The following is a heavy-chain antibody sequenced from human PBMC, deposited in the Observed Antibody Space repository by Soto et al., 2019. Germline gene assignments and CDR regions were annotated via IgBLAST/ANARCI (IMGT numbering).Heavy chain of an antibody. V-gene: IGHV1-24*01. CDR1: GYTLTELS. Sequence: GASVKVSCKVSGYTLTELSMHWVRQAPGKGLEWMGGFDPEDGETIYAQKFQGRVTMTEDTSTDTAYMELSSLRSEDTAVYYCAPGDDFWSGYSPIYYGMDVWGKGTTVTVYS. J-gene: IGHJ6*04. D-gene: IGHD3-3*01. CDR3: APGDDFWSGYSPIYYGMDV. CDR2: FDPEDGET.